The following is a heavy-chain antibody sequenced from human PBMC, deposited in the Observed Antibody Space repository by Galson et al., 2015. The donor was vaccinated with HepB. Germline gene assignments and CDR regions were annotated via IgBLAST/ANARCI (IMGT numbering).Heavy chain of an antibody. D-gene: IGHD3-9*01. CDR1: GGSISSYY. CDR2: IYYSGST. V-gene: IGHV4-59*01. CDR3: ARAPRDYDILTGFQGYYYMDV. Sequence: ETLSLTCTVSGGSISSYYWSWIRQPPGKGLEWIGYIYYSGSTNYNPSLKSRVTISVDTSKNQFSLKLSSVTAADTAVYYCARAPRDYDILTGFQGYYYMDVWGKGTTVTVSS. J-gene: IGHJ6*03.